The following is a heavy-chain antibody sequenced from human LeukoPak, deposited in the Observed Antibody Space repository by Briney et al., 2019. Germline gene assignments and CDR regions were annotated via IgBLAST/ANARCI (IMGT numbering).Heavy chain of an antibody. V-gene: IGHV3-23*01. D-gene: IGHD1-26*01. Sequence: GGSLRLSCAASGFTFSSYAMSWVRQPPGKGLEWVSAISGSVGSTYYADSVEDRLTISRNKSKNTLYLQMNSLRADDTAVYYRGKIIVGATLDYFDYWGQGTLVTVSS. J-gene: IGHJ4*02. CDR3: GKIIVGATLDYFDY. CDR1: GFTFSSYA. CDR2: ISGSVGST.